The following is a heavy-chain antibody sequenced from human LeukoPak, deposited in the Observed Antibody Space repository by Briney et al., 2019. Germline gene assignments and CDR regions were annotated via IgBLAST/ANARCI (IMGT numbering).Heavy chain of an antibody. CDR2: ISYDGSNK. CDR1: GFTFSSYG. J-gene: IGHJ6*02. V-gene: IGHV3-30*18. CDR3: AKEGGIAVAGFYYYGMDV. Sequence: PGRSLRLSCAASGFTFSSYGMHWVRQAPGKGLEWVAVISYDGSNKYYADSVKGRFTISRDNSKNTLYLQMNSLRAEDTAVYYCAKEGGIAVAGFYYYGMDVWGQGTTVTVSS. D-gene: IGHD6-19*01.